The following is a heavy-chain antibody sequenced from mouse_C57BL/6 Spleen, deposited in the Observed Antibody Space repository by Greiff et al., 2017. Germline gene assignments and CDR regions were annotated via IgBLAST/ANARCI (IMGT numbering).Heavy chain of an antibody. CDR1: GYTFTSYW. J-gene: IGHJ2*01. V-gene: IGHV1-55*01. Sequence: QVQLQQPGAELVKPGASVKMSCKASGYTFTSYWITWVKQRPGQGLEWSGDIYPGSGSTNYNEKFKSKATRTVDTSSSTAYMQLSSLTSEDSAVYYCARTQDDYFDYWGQGTTLTVSS. CDR2: IYPGSGST. CDR3: ARTQDDYFDY.